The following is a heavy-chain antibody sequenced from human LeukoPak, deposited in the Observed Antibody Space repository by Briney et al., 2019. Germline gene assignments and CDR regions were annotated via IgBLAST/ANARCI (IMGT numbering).Heavy chain of an antibody. CDR2: MNPNSGNT. Sequence: GASVKVSCKASRYTFTSYDINWVRQATGQGLEWMGWMNPNSGNTGYAQKFQGRVTMTRDTSTSTVYMELSSLRSEDTAVYYCASSLSKLPSDYWGQGTLVTVSS. CDR1: RYTFTSYD. V-gene: IGHV1-8*01. J-gene: IGHJ4*02. D-gene: IGHD2-15*01. CDR3: ASSLSKLPSDY.